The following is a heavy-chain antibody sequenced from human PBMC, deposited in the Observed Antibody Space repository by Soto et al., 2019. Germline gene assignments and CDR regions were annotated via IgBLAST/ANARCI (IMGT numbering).Heavy chain of an antibody. CDR1: GYTFTSCG. V-gene: IGHV1-18*01. CDR3: ARVATQFGELPTL. J-gene: IGHJ4*02. Sequence: ASVKVSCKASGYTFTSCGISWVRQAPGQGLELMGWISAYNGNTNYAQNLQGRVTMTTDTSTSTAYMELRSLRSDDTAVYYCARVATQFGELPTLWGQGTAVTVS. D-gene: IGHD3-10*01. CDR2: ISAYNGNT.